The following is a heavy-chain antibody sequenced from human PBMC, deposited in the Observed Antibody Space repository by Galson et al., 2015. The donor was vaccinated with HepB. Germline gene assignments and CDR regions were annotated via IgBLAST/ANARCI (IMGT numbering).Heavy chain of an antibody. D-gene: IGHD3-10*01. CDR3: AQDLTDYYGSVSYFVGMDI. CDR2: ISWNSDFK. Sequence: SLRLSCAASGFTFEDYAMHWVRQVPGKGLEWVSGISWNSDFKGYADSVRGRFTISRDNAKYSLYLQMNSLRAEDTALYYCAQDLTDYYGSVSYFVGMDIWGQGTTVTVSS. V-gene: IGHV3-9*01. CDR1: GFTFEDYA. J-gene: IGHJ6*02.